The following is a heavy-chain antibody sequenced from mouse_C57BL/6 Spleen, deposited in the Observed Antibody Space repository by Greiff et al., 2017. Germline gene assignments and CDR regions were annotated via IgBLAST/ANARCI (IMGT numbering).Heavy chain of an antibody. Sequence: LMESGAELVKPGASVKISCKASGYAFSSYWMNWVKQRPGKGLEWIGQIYPGDGDTNYNGKFKGKATLTADKSSSTASMQLSSLTSEDSAVYFCARGGLLLWFAYWGQGTLVTVSA. D-gene: IGHD2-3*01. CDR2: IYPGDGDT. CDR1: GYAFSSYW. CDR3: ARGGLLLWFAY. V-gene: IGHV1-80*01. J-gene: IGHJ3*01.